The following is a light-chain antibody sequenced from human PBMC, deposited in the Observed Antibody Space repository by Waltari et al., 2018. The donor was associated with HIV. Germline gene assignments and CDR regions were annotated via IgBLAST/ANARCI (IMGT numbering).Light chain of an antibody. CDR3: QSYDNSLSGLV. CDR2: RNN. CDR1: SPTIGAGYD. V-gene: IGLV1-40*01. Sequence: QSVLTQPPSVSGAPGQRVSIPCTGSSPTIGAGYDVHWYQQLPGTAPKLLIYRNNNRPSGVPDRFSGSKSGTSASLAITGLQPEDEADYYCQSYDNSLSGLVFGGGTKLTVL. J-gene: IGLJ3*02.